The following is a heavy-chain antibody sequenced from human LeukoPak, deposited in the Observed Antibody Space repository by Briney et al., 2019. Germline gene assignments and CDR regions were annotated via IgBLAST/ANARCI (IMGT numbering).Heavy chain of an antibody. CDR2: ISGHNGNT. CDR1: GYTFTNYG. V-gene: IGHV1-18*01. Sequence: ASVKVSCKPSGYTFTNYGVSWVRQAPEQGLEWMGWISGHNGNTNYAQKFQDRVTMTTDTSTSTAYMELTSLRSNNAAVYYCERVVSGSGYSIYWGQGTLVTVSS. J-gene: IGHJ4*02. D-gene: IGHD3-22*01. CDR3: ERVVSGSGYSIY.